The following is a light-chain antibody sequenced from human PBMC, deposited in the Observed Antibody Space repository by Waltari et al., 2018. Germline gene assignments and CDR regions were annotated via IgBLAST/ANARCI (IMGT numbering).Light chain of an antibody. V-gene: IGLV2-14*03. CDR2: DVA. Sequence: QSALTQPASVSGSPGQSITIPCTGTSSDIGVYNHVSWYQQHPGKAPKLILFDVAYRPSWVSDRFSGSKSGNTASLTISGLQAEDEADYYCNSYTVSSAVIFGGGTRLTVL. CDR1: SSDIGVYNH. CDR3: NSYTVSSAVI. J-gene: IGLJ2*01.